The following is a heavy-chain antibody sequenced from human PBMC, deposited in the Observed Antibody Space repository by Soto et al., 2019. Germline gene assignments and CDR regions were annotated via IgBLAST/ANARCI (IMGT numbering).Heavy chain of an antibody. Sequence: SETLSLTCTVSGGSISSGGYYWSWIRQHPGKGLEWIGYIYYSGSTYYNPSLKSRVTISVDTSKNQFSLKLSSVTAADTAVYYCARSIRGDFWSGYYGIDYWGQGTLVTVSS. CDR2: IYYSGST. D-gene: IGHD3-3*01. CDR3: ARSIRGDFWSGYYGIDY. V-gene: IGHV4-31*03. J-gene: IGHJ4*02. CDR1: GGSISSGGYY.